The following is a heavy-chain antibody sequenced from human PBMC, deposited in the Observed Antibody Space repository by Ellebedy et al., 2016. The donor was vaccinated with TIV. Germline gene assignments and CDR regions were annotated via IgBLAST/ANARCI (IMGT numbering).Heavy chain of an antibody. V-gene: IGHV4-34*01. D-gene: IGHD3-10*01. J-gene: IGHJ4*02. Sequence: SETLSLTCSVSGGSFTSYYWSWIRQPPGKGLEWIGEIIQSGTMNYSPSLKSRVTISVDKSKNQFSLRLSSVTAADTAVYFCARGIYGSGSVDYWGQGTLVTVSS. CDR1: GGSFTSYY. CDR3: ARGIYGSGSVDY. CDR2: IIQSGTM.